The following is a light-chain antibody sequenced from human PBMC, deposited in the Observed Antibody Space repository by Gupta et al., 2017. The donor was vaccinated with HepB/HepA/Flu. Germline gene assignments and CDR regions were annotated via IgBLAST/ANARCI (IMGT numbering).Light chain of an antibody. CDR2: WAS. CDR3: QQYYSTPYT. Sequence: DIVMSQSPDSLAVSLGERATVNCKSSQSGLYSSNNKNYLAWYQQKPGQPPKLLIYWASTRESGVPDRFSGSGSGTDFTHTISSLQAEDVAVYYCQQYYSTPYTFGQGTKLEIK. J-gene: IGKJ2*01. CDR1: QSGLYSSNNKNY. V-gene: IGKV4-1*01.